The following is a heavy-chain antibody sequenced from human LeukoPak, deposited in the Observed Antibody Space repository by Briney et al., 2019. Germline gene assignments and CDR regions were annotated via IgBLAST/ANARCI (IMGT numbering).Heavy chain of an antibody. CDR2: INHSGST. J-gene: IGHJ4*02. CDR1: GGSLSGYY. Sequence: SSETLSLTCAVYGGSLSGYYWSWIRQPPGKGLEWIGEINHSGSTNYNPSLKSRVTISVDTSKNQFSLKLSSVTAADTAVYYCAAVYSSGWYVDYWGQGTLVTVSS. V-gene: IGHV4-34*01. D-gene: IGHD6-19*01. CDR3: AAVYSSGWYVDY.